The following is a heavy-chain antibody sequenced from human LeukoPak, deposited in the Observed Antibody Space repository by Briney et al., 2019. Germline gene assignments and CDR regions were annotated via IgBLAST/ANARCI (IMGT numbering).Heavy chain of an antibody. D-gene: IGHD1-26*01. CDR3: AKERGIVGDKWVDY. Sequence: GGSLRLSCAVSGVGFNEYYMSWIRQAPGKGLEWISYIGGTGGGNAIYYADSVKGRFTISRDSAKNSVYLQMNSLRAEDTAVYYCAKERGIVGDKWVDYWGQGTLVTVSS. CDR2: IGGTGGGNAI. J-gene: IGHJ4*02. V-gene: IGHV3-11*04. CDR1: GVGFNEYY.